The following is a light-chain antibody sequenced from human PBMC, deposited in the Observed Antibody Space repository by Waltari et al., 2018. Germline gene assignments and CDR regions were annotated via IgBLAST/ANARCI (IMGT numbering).Light chain of an antibody. Sequence: QSALTQPAPVSGSPGQSITISCTGTTSDFENFNLVSWYQQHPGKAPKLSIYQGNQRPPGVTDCLTVSKSGNTASLTISGLQAEDEADYFCYSYAGSSVFGTGTKVTVL. CDR1: TSDFENFNL. V-gene: IGLV2-23*01. CDR2: QGN. CDR3: YSYAGSSV. J-gene: IGLJ1*01.